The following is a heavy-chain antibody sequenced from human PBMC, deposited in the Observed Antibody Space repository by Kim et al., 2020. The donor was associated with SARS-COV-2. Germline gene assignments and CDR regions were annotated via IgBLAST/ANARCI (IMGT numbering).Heavy chain of an antibody. CDR3: ARARGAVAGTAGYFDY. Sequence: SETLSLTCAVYGGSFSGYYWSWIRQPPGKGLEWIGEINHSGSTNYNPSLKSRVTISVDTSKNQFSLKLSSVTAADTAVYYCARARGAVAGTAGYFDYWGQGTLVTVSS. CDR2: INHSGST. V-gene: IGHV4-34*01. D-gene: IGHD6-19*01. CDR1: GGSFSGYY. J-gene: IGHJ4*01.